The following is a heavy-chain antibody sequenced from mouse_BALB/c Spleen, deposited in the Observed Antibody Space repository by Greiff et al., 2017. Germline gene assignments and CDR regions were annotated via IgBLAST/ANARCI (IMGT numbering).Heavy chain of an antibody. Sequence: VKLQQPGAELVKPGTSVKLSCKASGYNFTSYWINWVKLRPGQGLEWIGDIYPGSGSTNYNEKFKSKATLTVDTSSSTAYMQLSSLASEDSALYYCARMDWFAYWGQGTLVTVSA. CDR2: IYPGSGST. V-gene: IGHV1-55*01. CDR3: ARMDWFAY. CDR1: GYNFTSYW. J-gene: IGHJ3*01.